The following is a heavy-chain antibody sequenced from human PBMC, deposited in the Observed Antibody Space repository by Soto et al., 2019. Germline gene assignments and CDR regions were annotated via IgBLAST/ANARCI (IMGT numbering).Heavy chain of an antibody. CDR1: GGTFSSYA. CDR2: IIPISGTA. J-gene: IGHJ5*02. D-gene: IGHD2-2*01. CDR3: ARDGAAFGYAERPNWFDP. V-gene: IGHV1-69*12. Sequence: QVQLVQSGAEVKKPGSSVKVSCKASGGTFSSYAISWVRQAPGQGREWMGGIIPISGTANYAQKFQGRVTITADESTSTAYMELSSLRSEDTAVYYCARDGAAFGYAERPNWFDPWGQGTLVTVSS.